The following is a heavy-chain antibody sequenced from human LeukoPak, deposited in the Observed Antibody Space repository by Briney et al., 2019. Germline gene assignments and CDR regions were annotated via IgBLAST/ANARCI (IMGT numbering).Heavy chain of an antibody. CDR3: ARDLQYSSPRSYNWFDP. V-gene: IGHV4-4*07. J-gene: IGHJ5*02. CDR1: GGSISSYY. CDR2: IYTSGST. Sequence: SETLSLTCTVSGGSISSYYWSWIRQPAGKGLEWIGRIYTSGSTNYNPSLKSRVTMSGDTSKNQFSLKLSSVTAADTAIYYCARDLQYSSPRSYNWFDPWGQGTLVTVSS. D-gene: IGHD6-6*01.